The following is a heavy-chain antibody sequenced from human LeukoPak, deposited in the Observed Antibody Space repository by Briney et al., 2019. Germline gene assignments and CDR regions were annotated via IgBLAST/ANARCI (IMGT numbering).Heavy chain of an antibody. V-gene: IGHV3-23*01. CDR1: GFTFSSYA. J-gene: IGHJ4*02. CDR2: VSGSGGGT. Sequence: PGGSLRLSCEASGFTFSSYAMSWVRQAAGKGLDWVSGVSGSGGGTYYTDSVKGRFTISRDNSKNTLFLQMNSLRVEDTAVYYCANLRGRGAYACSGASCYSYWGQGTLVTVSP. CDR3: ANLRGRGAYACSGASCYSY. D-gene: IGHD2-15*01.